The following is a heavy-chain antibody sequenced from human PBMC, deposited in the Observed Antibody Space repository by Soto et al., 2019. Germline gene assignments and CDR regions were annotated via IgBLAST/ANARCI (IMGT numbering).Heavy chain of an antibody. D-gene: IGHD3-3*01. V-gene: IGHV1-69*13. J-gene: IGHJ4*02. Sequence: SVKVSCKASGGTFSSYAISWVRQAPGQGLEWMGGIIPIFGTANYAQKFQGRVTITADESTSTAYMELSSLRSEDTAVYYCARGPVSGVGFWSGYYLDYWGQGTLVTVSS. CDR2: IIPIFGTA. CDR1: GGTFSSYA. CDR3: ARGPVSGVGFWSGYYLDY.